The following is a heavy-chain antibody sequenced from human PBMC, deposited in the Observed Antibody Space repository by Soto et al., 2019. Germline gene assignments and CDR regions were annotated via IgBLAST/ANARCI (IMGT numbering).Heavy chain of an antibody. V-gene: IGHV4-39*01. Sequence: PSETLSLTCTVSGGSISSSSYYWGWIRQPPGKGLEWIGSIYYSGSTYYNPSLKSRLTISVDTSKNQFSLKLSSVTAADTAVYYCARPRPVYYAFWSGYLPDYYYGMDVWGQGTTVTVSS. CDR3: ARPRPVYYAFWSGYLPDYYYGMDV. J-gene: IGHJ6*02. D-gene: IGHD3-3*01. CDR2: IYYSGST. CDR1: GGSISSSSYY.